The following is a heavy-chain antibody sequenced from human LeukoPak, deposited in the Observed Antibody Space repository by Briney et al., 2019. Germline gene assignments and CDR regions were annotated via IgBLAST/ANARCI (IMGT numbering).Heavy chain of an antibody. CDR2: IWSSGNKK. CDR1: GFTFSSHA. Sequence: GGSLRLSCAASGFTFSSHAIHWVRQAPGKGLERVTQIWSSGNKKYYADSVRGRFTVSRDNSRNTVDLQMNTLRAEDTAVYYCARDGQGGSPYAMDVWGQGTTVTVSS. CDR3: ARDGQGGSPYAMDV. V-gene: IGHV3-33*01. J-gene: IGHJ6*02. D-gene: IGHD5-12*01.